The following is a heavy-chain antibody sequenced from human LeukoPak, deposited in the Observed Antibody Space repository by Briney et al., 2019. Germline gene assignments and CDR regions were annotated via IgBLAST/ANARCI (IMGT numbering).Heavy chain of an antibody. D-gene: IGHD3-22*01. Sequence: PSETLSLTCTVSGGSISTYYWSWIRQPPGKGPEWIGYIYYSGSTNYNPSLKSRVTISVDTSKNQFSLKLSSVTAADTAVYYCARGIPGFQGSRHDSSGLGYWGQGTLVTVSS. CDR1: GGSISTYY. CDR2: IYYSGST. CDR3: ARGIPGFQGSRHDSSGLGY. J-gene: IGHJ4*02. V-gene: IGHV4-59*01.